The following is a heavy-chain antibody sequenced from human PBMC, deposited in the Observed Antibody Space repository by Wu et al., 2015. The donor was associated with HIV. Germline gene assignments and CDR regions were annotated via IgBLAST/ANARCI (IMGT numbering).Heavy chain of an antibody. D-gene: IGHD2/OR15-2a*01. J-gene: IGHJ1*01. CDR2: MNPNSGNT. V-gene: IGHV1-8*01. CDR1: GYTFTHYD. CDR3: ARVGVLLSSALLLEYFQH. Sequence: QVRLIQSGAEVRKPGASVKVSCKASGYTFTHYDINWVRQASGQGLEWMGWMNPNSGNTGYRQNFQGRVTMTRNNSITTAYMELSRLTSEDTAIYYCARVGVLLSSALLLEYFQHWGQGTRVVVSS.